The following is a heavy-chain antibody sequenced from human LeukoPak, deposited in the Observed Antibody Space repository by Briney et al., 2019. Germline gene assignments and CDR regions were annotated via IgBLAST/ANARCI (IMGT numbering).Heavy chain of an antibody. V-gene: IGHV1-69*13. D-gene: IGHD1-20*01. Sequence: GASVKVSCKASGGTFSSYAISWVRQAPGQGLEWMGGIIPIFGTANYAQKFQGRVTITADESTSTAYMELSSLRSEDTAVYYCATDLIETYNWNDVNDAFDIWGQGTMVTVSS. CDR2: IIPIFGTA. J-gene: IGHJ3*02. CDR1: GGTFSSYA. CDR3: ATDLIETYNWNDVNDAFDI.